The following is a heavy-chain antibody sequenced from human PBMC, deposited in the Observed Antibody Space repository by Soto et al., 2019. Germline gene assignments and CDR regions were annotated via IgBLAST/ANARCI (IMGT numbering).Heavy chain of an antibody. CDR3: ARSRLVLLWSREANNCFDL. Sequence: PPENKMKWIGNIHYNGNTKYSPSLKSRVTMSVDTSKNQFSLKLSSVTAADTAVYYCARSRLVLLWSREANNCFDLRGARTIVT. D-gene: IGHD3-10*01. V-gene: IGHV4-59*12. CDR2: IHYNGNT. J-gene: IGHJ5*02.